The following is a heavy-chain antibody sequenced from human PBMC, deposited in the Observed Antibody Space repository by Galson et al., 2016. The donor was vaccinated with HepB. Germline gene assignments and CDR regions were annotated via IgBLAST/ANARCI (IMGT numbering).Heavy chain of an antibody. Sequence: SVKVSCKASGYTFTGHYLHWVRQAPGQGLEWMGWILPSTGATDYAQKFRGRVTMTSDTSINTAYMDLSRLGYDDTAVYYCARVFRDYNWNYYFDYWGQGSLVTVSP. CDR2: ILPSTGAT. D-gene: IGHD1-7*01. J-gene: IGHJ4*02. CDR3: ARVFRDYNWNYYFDY. V-gene: IGHV1-2*02. CDR1: GYTFTGHY.